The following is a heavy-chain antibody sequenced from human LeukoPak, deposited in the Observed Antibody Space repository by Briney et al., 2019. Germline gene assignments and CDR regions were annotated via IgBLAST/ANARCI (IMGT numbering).Heavy chain of an antibody. CDR3: AKSGYNRFDY. V-gene: IGHV3-7*03. D-gene: IGHD5-24*01. Sequence: GGSLRLSCAASGFTFSSYWMSWVRQAPGKGLEWVANIKQDGSEKYYVDSVKGRFTISRDNSKNTLYLQMNSLRAEDTAVYYCAKSGYNRFDYWGQGTLVTVSS. J-gene: IGHJ4*02. CDR1: GFTFSSYW. CDR2: IKQDGSEK.